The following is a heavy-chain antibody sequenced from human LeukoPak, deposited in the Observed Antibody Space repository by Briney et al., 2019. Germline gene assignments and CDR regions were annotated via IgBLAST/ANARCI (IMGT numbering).Heavy chain of an antibody. D-gene: IGHD4-11*01. Sequence: PSETLSLTCTVSGGSISSGGYYWSWIRQHPGKGLEWIGYIYYSGSTYYNASLKSRVTISVDTSKNQFSLKLSSVTAADTAVYYCARERLHRLDYWGQGTLVIVSS. J-gene: IGHJ4*02. CDR2: IYYSGST. CDR3: ARERLHRLDY. CDR1: GGSISSGGYY. V-gene: IGHV4-31*03.